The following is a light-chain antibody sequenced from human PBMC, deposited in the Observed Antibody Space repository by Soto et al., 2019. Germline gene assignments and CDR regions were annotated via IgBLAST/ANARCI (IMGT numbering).Light chain of an antibody. CDR2: DAS. CDR1: QGISSA. J-gene: IGKJ2*01. CDR3: QQFNSYPPYT. Sequence: ALQLTQSPSSLSASVGDRVTITCRASQGISSALAWYQQKPGKAPKLLIYDASSLENGVPSRFSGSGSGTDFTLTISSLQPEDFATYYCQQFNSYPPYTFGQGTKLEIK. V-gene: IGKV1-13*02.